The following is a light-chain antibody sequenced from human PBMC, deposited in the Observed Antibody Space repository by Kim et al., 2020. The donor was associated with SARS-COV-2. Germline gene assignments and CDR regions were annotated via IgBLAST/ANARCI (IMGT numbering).Light chain of an antibody. Sequence: GPSITISCTRTSSDVGGYNYVSWYQQHPGKAPKLMIYDVSKRPSGVSNRFSGSKSGNTASLTISGLQAEDEADYYCSSYTSSSTFVFGTGTKVTVL. CDR1: SSDVGGYNY. CDR2: DVS. CDR3: SSYTSSSTFV. J-gene: IGLJ1*01. V-gene: IGLV2-14*04.